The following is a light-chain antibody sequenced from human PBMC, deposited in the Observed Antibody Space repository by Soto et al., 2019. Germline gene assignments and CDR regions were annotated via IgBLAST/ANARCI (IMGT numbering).Light chain of an antibody. CDR2: EVS. V-gene: IGLV2-14*01. CDR1: SSDVGGYNY. CDR3: SSYTNISTYV. J-gene: IGLJ1*01. Sequence: QSALTQPASVSGSPGQSITISCTGTSSDVGGYNYVSWYQQHPGKAPKLMISEVSNRPSGVSNRFSGSKSANTASLTISGLQAEDEADYYCSSYTNISTYVFGTGTKVTVL.